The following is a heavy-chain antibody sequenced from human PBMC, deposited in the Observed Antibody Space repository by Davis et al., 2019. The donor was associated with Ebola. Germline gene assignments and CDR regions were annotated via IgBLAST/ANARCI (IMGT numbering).Heavy chain of an antibody. J-gene: IGHJ3*02. CDR1: GYSFTTYW. CDR3: ASLRRTITGMDDSFDI. CDR2: IYTGDSDT. V-gene: IGHV5-51*01. Sequence: GGSLRLSCKGSGYSFTTYWISWVRQMPGKGLEWMGLIYTGDSDTRYSPSFRGQVTISADKSTKTAFLQWSSLKASDTGIYYCASLRRTITGMDDSFDIWGQGTMVTVSS. D-gene: IGHD7-27*01.